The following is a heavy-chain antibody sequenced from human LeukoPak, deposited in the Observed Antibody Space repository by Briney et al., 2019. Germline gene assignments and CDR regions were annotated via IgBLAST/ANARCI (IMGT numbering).Heavy chain of an antibody. J-gene: IGHJ4*02. Sequence: PGGSLRLSCAASGFTFSDYYMSWIRQAPGKGLEWVSYISSSGSTIYYADSVKGRFTISRDNAKNPLYLQMNSLRAEDTAVYYCARSWRSGSYSDYWGQGTLVTVSS. CDR1: GFTFSDYY. D-gene: IGHD3-10*01. CDR3: ARSWRSGSYSDY. CDR2: ISSSGSTI. V-gene: IGHV3-11*01.